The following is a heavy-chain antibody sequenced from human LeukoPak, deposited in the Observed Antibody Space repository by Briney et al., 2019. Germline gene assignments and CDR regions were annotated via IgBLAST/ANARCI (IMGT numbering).Heavy chain of an antibody. CDR3: ATGYSSGWYFYFQH. D-gene: IGHD6-19*01. V-gene: IGHV3-7*01. J-gene: IGHJ1*01. CDR1: GLTFNKYW. CDR2: IKQDGSEK. Sequence: GGSLRLSCEASGLTFNKYWMTWVRQAPGKGLEWVANIKQDGSEKNYVDSVKGRFTISRDNAKNSLSLRMNSLSAEDTAVYYCATGYSSGWYFYFQHWGQGSLVSVPS.